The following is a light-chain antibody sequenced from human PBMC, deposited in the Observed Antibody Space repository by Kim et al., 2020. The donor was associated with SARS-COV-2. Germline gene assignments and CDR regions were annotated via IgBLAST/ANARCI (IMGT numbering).Light chain of an antibody. CDR1: QTVLYSANDKNY. V-gene: IGKV4-1*01. J-gene: IGKJ4*01. CDR2: WAS. CDR3: QQHYSNPLT. Sequence: ATINGKTSQTVLYSANDKNYLDWYQQKPGQPPKLCIYWASTRESGVPDRVSGIGSGTDFTLSISSLQAEDVAVYYCQQHYSNPLTFGGGTKVDIK.